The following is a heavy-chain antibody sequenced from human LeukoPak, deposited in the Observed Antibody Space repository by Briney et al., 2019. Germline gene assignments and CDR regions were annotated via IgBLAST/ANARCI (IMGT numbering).Heavy chain of an antibody. V-gene: IGHV3-48*01. Sequence: GSLRLSCAASGFTFSSYSMNWVRQAPGKGLEWVSYISPGSGTIHYADSVKGRFTISRDNAKDSLFLEMSSLRAEDTAIYYCARDGGDYHFDSWGQGTLVTVSS. CDR1: GFTFSSYS. CDR3: ARDGGDYHFDS. D-gene: IGHD4/OR15-4a*01. CDR2: ISPGSGTI. J-gene: IGHJ4*02.